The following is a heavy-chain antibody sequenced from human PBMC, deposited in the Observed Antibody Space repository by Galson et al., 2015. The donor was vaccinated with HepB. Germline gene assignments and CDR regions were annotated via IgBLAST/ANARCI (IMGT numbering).Heavy chain of an antibody. Sequence: SVKVSCKASGYTFTSYGISWVRQAPGQGLEWMGWISAYNGNTTYAQKFQGRVTMTRDTSTSTVYMEVSSLRSEDTTVYYCARPLYSSGWYSGYYYGMDVWGQGTTVTVSS. CDR1: GYTFTSYG. CDR2: ISAYNGNT. V-gene: IGHV1-18*01. D-gene: IGHD6-19*01. CDR3: ARPLYSSGWYSGYYYGMDV. J-gene: IGHJ6*02.